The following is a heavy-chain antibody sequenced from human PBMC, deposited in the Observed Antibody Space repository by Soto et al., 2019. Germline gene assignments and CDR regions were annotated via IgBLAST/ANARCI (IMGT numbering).Heavy chain of an antibody. V-gene: IGHV4-59*01. D-gene: IGHD6-13*01. CDR3: ATLFRAAAGHYYGMDV. J-gene: IGHJ6*02. CDR2: IYYSGST. Sequence: QVQLQESGPGLVKPSETLSLTCTVSGGSISSYYWSWIRQPPGKGLEWIGYIYYSGSTNYNPSLKSRVTISVDTSKNQFSLKLSSVTAADTAVYHCATLFRAAAGHYYGMDVWGQGTTVTVSS. CDR1: GGSISSYY.